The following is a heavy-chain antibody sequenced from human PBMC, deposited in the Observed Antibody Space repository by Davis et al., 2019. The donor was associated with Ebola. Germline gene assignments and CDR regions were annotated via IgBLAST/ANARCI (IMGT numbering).Heavy chain of an antibody. J-gene: IGHJ4*02. D-gene: IGHD6-19*01. CDR1: GYTFTGYY. CDR3: ARAPGQWLVREFDY. V-gene: IGHV1/OR15-3*02. Sequence: ASVKVSCKASGYTFTGYYMHWVRQAPGQRLEWMGWINAGNGNTKYSQKFQGRVTMTTDTSTSTAYMELRSLRSDDTAVYYCARAPGQWLVREFDYWGQGTLVTVSS. CDR2: INAGNGNT.